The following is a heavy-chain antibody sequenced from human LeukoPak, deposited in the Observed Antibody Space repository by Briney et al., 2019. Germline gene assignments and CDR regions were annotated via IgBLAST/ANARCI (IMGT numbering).Heavy chain of an antibody. CDR2: IYYSGST. CDR1: GGSISSSSYC. D-gene: IGHD5-18*01. CDR3: ATAMAFDY. V-gene: IGHV4-39*01. J-gene: IGHJ4*02. Sequence: SETLSLTCTVSGGSISSSSYCWGSIRQPPGKGLEWIGSIYYSGSTYYNPSLKSRVTISVDTSKNQFSLKLSSVTAADTAVYYCATAMAFDYWGQGTLVTVSS.